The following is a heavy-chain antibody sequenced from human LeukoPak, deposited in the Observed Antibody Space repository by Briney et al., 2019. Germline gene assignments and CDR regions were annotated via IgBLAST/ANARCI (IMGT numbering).Heavy chain of an antibody. CDR3: ARDLGYYDSSGYYRGAEYFQH. V-gene: IGHV1-46*01. J-gene: IGHJ1*01. D-gene: IGHD3-22*01. Sequence: GASVKVSCKASGYTFTSYYMHWVRQAPGQGLEWMGLINPSGRSTSYAQKFQGRVTMTRDMSTSTVYMELSSLRAEDTAVYYCARDLGYYDSSGYYRGAEYFQHWGQGTLVTVSS. CDR1: GYTFTSYY. CDR2: INPSGRST.